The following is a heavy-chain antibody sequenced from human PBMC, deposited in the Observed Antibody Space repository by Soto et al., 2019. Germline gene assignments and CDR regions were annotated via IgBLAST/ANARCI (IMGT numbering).Heavy chain of an antibody. CDR2: IIPISGTT. V-gene: IGHV1-69*13. J-gene: IGHJ4*02. CDR3: ARGPDRSGFYLFDY. Sequence: VASVKVSCKASGGSFSNHAVSWVRQAPGQGPEWMGGIIPISGTTNYAQKFQDRVTITADESMTTAYMELNSLRSEDSAVYYCARGPDRSGFYLFDYWGQGTLVTSPQ. D-gene: IGHD3-22*01. CDR1: GGSFSNHA.